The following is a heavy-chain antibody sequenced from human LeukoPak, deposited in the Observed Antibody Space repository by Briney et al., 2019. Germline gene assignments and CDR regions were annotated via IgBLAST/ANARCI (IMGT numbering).Heavy chain of an antibody. Sequence: ASVKVSCKASGYTFTGYYMHWVRQAPGQGLEWMGWINPNSGGTNYAQKFQGRVTMTRDTSISTAYMELSRLRSDDTAVYYCASIEAGYGSGSYSAHWGQGTLVTVSS. CDR1: GYTFTGYY. V-gene: IGHV1-2*02. J-gene: IGHJ4*02. CDR2: INPNSGGT. D-gene: IGHD3-10*01. CDR3: ASIEAGYGSGSYSAH.